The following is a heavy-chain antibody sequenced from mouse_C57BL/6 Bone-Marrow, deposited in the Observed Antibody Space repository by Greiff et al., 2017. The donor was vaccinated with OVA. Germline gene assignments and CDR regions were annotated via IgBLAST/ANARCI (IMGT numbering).Heavy chain of an antibody. V-gene: IGHV5-9-1*02. Sequence: EVNVVESGEGLVKPGGSLKLSCAASGFTFSSYAMSWVRQTPEKRLEWVAYISSGGDYIYYADTVKGRFTISRDNARNTLYLQMSSLKSEDTAMYYCTRDHYYYYYYAMGYWGQGTSVTVSS. CDR3: TRDHYYYYYYAMGY. J-gene: IGHJ4*01. CDR1: GFTFSSYA. D-gene: IGHD1-1*01. CDR2: ISSGGDYI.